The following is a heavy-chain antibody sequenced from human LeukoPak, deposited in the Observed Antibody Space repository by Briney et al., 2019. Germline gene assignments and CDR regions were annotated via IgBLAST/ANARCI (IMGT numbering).Heavy chain of an antibody. CDR3: ARASFTSLYYYYYYGMDV. V-gene: IGHV4-39*07. CDR1: GGSISSYY. J-gene: IGHJ6*02. CDR2: IYYSGST. Sequence: SETLSLTCTVSGGSISSYYWGWIRQPPGKGLEWIGSIYYSGSTYYNPSLKSRVTISVDASKNQFSLKLSSVTAADTAVYYCARASFTSLYYYYYYGMDVWGQGTTVTVSS. D-gene: IGHD2-2*01.